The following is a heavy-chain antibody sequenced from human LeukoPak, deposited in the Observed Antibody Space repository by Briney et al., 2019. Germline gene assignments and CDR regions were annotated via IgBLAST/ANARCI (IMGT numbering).Heavy chain of an antibody. V-gene: IGHV3-23*01. CDR2: ISGNGRTT. CDR1: GFTFSTHA. CDR3: AKDPAPTPYASSWYRYYFDY. Sequence: PGGSLRLSCTGSGFTFSTHAMTWVRQAPGKGPEWASSISGNGRTTYYSDSVRGRFTISRDNSRNTLYLQMNSLRAEDTAVYYCAKDPAPTPYASSWYRYYFDYWGQGTLVTVSS. D-gene: IGHD6-13*01. J-gene: IGHJ4*02.